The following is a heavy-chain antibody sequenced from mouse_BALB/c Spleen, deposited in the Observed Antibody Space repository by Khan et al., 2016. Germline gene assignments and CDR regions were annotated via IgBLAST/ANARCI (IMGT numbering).Heavy chain of an antibody. J-gene: IGHJ4*01. CDR1: GYSITSDYA. Sequence: EVQLQESGPGLVKPSQSLSLTCTVTGYSITSDYAWNWIRQFPGNKLEWMGYISYSGSTSYNPSLKSRISITRDTSKNQFFLQLNSVTTEDTATYYWARGGYDAMDYWGQGTSVTVSS. CDR3: ARGGYDAMDY. V-gene: IGHV3-2*02. CDR2: ISYSGST.